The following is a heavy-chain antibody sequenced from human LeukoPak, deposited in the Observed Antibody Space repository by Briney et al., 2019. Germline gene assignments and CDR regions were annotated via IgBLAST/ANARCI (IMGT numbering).Heavy chain of an antibody. J-gene: IGHJ4*02. D-gene: IGHD2-15*01. CDR2: ISGSGGST. CDR3: AKGIDVVVVAATPDY. V-gene: IGHV3-23*01. CDR1: GFTFSSYA. Sequence: GGSLRLSCAASGFTFSSYAMSWVRQAPGKGLEWVSAISGSGGSTYYADSVKGRFTTSRDNSKNTLYLQMNSLRAEDTAVYYCAKGIDVVVVAATPDYWGQGTLVTVSS.